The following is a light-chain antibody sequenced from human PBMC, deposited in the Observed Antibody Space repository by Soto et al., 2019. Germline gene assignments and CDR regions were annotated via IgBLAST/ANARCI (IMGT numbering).Light chain of an antibody. V-gene: IGLV2-14*03. CDR2: DVT. CDR3: SSYTNKDTHV. Sequence: QSALTQPASVSGSPGQSITISCTGTSSDVGGYDHVSWYQHHPGKAPKLIIYDVTVRPSGISPRFSGSKSDNTASLAVSGLQPEDEADYYCSSYTNKDTHVFGGGTKLTVL. CDR1: SSDVGGYDH. J-gene: IGLJ3*02.